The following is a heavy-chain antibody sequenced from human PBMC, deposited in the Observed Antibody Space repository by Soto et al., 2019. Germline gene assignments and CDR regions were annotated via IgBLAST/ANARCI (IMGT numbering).Heavy chain of an antibody. V-gene: IGHV4-39*01. CDR3: ARRGAGPPGSQYYFDY. Sequence: QLQLQESGPGLVKPSETLSLTCTVSGGSISSSSYYWGWIRQPPGKGLEWIGSIYYSGSTYYNPSLKSRVTISVDTSKNQFSLKLSSVTAADTAVYYCARRGAGPPGSQYYFDYWGQGTLVTVSS. CDR1: GGSISSSSYY. CDR2: IYYSGST. D-gene: IGHD6-19*01. J-gene: IGHJ4*02.